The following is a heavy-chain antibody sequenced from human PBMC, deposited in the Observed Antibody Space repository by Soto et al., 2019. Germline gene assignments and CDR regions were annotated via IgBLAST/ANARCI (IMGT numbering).Heavy chain of an antibody. D-gene: IGHD6-6*01. J-gene: IGHJ4*02. V-gene: IGHV3-7*03. CDR3: ARASAGRGPYYFDY. Sequence: PGGSLRLSCAASGFTFSSYWMSWVRQAPGKGLEWVANIKQDGSEKYYVDSVKGRFTISRDNVKNTLYLQMNSLRAEDTAVFYCARASAGRGPYYFDYWGQGTLVTVSS. CDR1: GFTFSSYW. CDR2: IKQDGSEK.